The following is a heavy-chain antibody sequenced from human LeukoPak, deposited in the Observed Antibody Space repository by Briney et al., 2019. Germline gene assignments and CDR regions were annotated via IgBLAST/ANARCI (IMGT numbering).Heavy chain of an antibody. Sequence: RGSLRLSCVDSGFSFSSYWITSVRPAPRKGGERVANKKQDGSEKYYVDSVKGRCTNSRENAKNSLYLQMNSLRAEDTAVYYCAKALPYSGYDPYFDLGGQETVV. CDR3: AKALPYSGYDPYFDL. D-gene: IGHD5-12*01. J-gene: IGHJ4*02. CDR2: KKQDGSEK. V-gene: IGHV3-7*01. CDR1: GFSFSSYW.